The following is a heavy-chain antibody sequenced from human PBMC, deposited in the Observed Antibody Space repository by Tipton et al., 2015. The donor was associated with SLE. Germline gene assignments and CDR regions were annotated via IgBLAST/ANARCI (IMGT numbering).Heavy chain of an antibody. Sequence: SLRLSCAGSGSVFSSSALRWVRQAPGKGLEWISEISASGARANYADSVRGRFTISRDNAKNTLYLEMKSLRTEDTGVYYCVKDPPPPRNWGQGALVTVSS. V-gene: IGHV3-23*01. CDR2: ISASGARA. CDR3: VKDPPPPRN. CDR1: GSVFSSSA. J-gene: IGHJ4*02.